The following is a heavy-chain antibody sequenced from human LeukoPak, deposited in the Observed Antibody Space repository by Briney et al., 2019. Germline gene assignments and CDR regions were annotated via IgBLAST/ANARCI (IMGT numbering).Heavy chain of an antibody. J-gene: IGHJ4*02. CDR3: ARGRNYGDYDESDY. CDR1: GGTFSSYA. D-gene: IGHD4-17*01. V-gene: IGHV1-69*13. CDR2: IIPIFGTA. Sequence: SVEVSCKASGGTFSSYAISWVRQAPGQGLEWMGGIIPIFGTANYAQKFQGRVTITADESTSTAYMELSSLRSEDTAVYYCARGRNYGDYDESDYWGQGTLVTVSS.